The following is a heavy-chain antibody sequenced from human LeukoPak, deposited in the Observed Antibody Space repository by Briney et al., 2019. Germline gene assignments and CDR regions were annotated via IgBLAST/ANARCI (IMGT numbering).Heavy chain of an antibody. CDR3: ARARGYCSGGSCYYYFDY. J-gene: IGHJ4*02. V-gene: IGHV1-8*01. Sequence: ASVKVSCKASGYTFTSYDINWVRQATGQGLEWMGWMNPNSGNTGYAQKFQGRGTMTRNTSISTAYMELSSLRSEDTAVYYCARARGYCSGGSCYYYFDYWGQGTLVTVSS. CDR1: GYTFTSYD. D-gene: IGHD2-15*01. CDR2: MNPNSGNT.